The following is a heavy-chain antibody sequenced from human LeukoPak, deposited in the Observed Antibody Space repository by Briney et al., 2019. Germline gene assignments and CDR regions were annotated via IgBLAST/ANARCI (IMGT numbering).Heavy chain of an antibody. Sequence: GGSLRLSCAASGFTFSSYSMTWVRQAPGKGLEWVSYISSRGSTIYYADSVKGRFTISRDNAKNSLYLQMNNLRDEDTAVYYCARSYLYLEYWGQGTLVTVSS. CDR1: GFTFSSYS. J-gene: IGHJ4*02. CDR3: ARSYLYLEY. V-gene: IGHV3-48*02. CDR2: ISSRGSTI.